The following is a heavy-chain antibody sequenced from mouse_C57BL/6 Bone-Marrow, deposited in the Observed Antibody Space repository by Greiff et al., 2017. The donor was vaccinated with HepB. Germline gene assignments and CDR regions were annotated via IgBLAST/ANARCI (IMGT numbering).Heavy chain of an antibody. CDR1: GYTFTSYW. V-gene: IGHV1-50*01. CDR3: ARITTVVAPYYYAMDY. J-gene: IGHJ4*01. Sequence: QVQLQQPGAELVKPGASVKLSCKASGYTFTSYWMQWVKQRPGQGLEWIGEIDPSDSYTNYNQKFKGKATLTVDTSSSTAYMQLSSLTSEDSAVYYCARITTVVAPYYYAMDYGGQGTSVTVSS. D-gene: IGHD1-1*01. CDR2: IDPSDSYT.